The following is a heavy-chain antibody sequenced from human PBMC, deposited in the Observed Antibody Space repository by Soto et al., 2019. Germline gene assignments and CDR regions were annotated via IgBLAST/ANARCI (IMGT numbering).Heavy chain of an antibody. CDR1: GFTFSSYW. CDR3: ARDWMVPTYYDFWSGYGRDYYMDV. D-gene: IGHD3-3*01. CDR2: IKQDGSEK. V-gene: IGHV3-7*01. Sequence: EVQLVESGGGLVQPGGSLRLSCAASGFTFSSYWMSWVRQAPGKGLEWVANIKQDGSEKYYVDSVKGRFTISRDNAKNSLYLQMNSLRGEDTAVYYCARDWMVPTYYDFWSGYGRDYYMDVWGKGTTVTVSS. J-gene: IGHJ6*03.